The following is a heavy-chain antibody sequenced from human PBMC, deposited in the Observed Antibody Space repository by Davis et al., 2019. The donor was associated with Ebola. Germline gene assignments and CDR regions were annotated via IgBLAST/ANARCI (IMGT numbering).Heavy chain of an antibody. CDR3: ARGPRQLDSLYYYYGMDV. J-gene: IGHJ6*02. V-gene: IGHV3-33*01. CDR1: GLTFSSYG. D-gene: IGHD6-13*01. CDR2: IWYDGSNK. Sequence: PGGSLRLSCAASGLTFSSYGMHWARQAPGKGLEWVAVIWYDGSNKYYADSVKGRFTISRDNSKNTLYLQMNSLRAEDTAVYYCARGPRQLDSLYYYYGMDVWGQGTTVTVSS.